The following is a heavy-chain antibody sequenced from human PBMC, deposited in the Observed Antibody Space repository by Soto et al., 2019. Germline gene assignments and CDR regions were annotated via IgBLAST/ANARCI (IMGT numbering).Heavy chain of an antibody. V-gene: IGHV3-30*03. D-gene: IGHD4-17*01. Sequence: VGSLRLSCAASGFTFSSYGMHWVRQAPGKGLEWVAVISYDGSNKYYADSVKGRFTISRDNSKNTLYLQMNSLRAEDTAVYYCSSAGGDYDLYYYYYMDVWGKGTTVTVSS. CDR2: ISYDGSNK. CDR3: SSAGGDYDLYYYYYMDV. CDR1: GFTFSSYG. J-gene: IGHJ6*03.